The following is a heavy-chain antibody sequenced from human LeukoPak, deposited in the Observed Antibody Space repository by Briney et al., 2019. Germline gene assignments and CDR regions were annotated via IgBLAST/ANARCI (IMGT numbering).Heavy chain of an antibody. J-gene: IGHJ4*02. Sequence: GESLKISCKGSXYXXXXXXXXXXXXXPXXXXEXXGXXXPGXSDTXYXPSFQGQVTISADKSISTAYLQWSSLKASDTAMYYCARQAYGSGASNDYWGQGTLVTVSS. D-gene: IGHD3-10*01. V-gene: IGHV5-51*01. CDR3: ARQAYGSGASNDY. CDR1: XYXXXXXX. CDR2: XXPGXSDT.